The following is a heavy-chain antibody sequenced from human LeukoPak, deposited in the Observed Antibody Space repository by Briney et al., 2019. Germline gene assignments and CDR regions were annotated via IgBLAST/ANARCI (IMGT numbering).Heavy chain of an antibody. D-gene: IGHD3-10*01. CDR2: INHSGST. CDR3: ARGARRIWFGESAYNWFDP. Sequence: SETLSLICAVYGGSFSGYYWSWIRQPPGKGLEWIGEINHSGSTNYNPSLKSRVTISVDTSKNQFSLKLSSVTAADTAVYYCARGARRIWFGESAYNWFDPWGQGTLVTVSS. V-gene: IGHV4-34*01. J-gene: IGHJ5*02. CDR1: GGSFSGYY.